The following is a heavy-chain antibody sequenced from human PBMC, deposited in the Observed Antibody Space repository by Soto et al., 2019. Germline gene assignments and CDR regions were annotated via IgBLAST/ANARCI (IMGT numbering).Heavy chain of an antibody. CDR3: ARAMVVTQNWFDP. D-gene: IGHD2-21*02. CDR1: GGSISSGDYY. Sequence: ASETLSLTCTVSGGSISSGDYYWSWIRQPPGKGLEWIGYIYYSGSTYYNPSLKSRVTISADTSKNQFSLKLSSVTAADTAVYYCARAMVVTQNWFDPWGQVTLVTVSS. V-gene: IGHV4-30-4*01. J-gene: IGHJ5*02. CDR2: IYYSGST.